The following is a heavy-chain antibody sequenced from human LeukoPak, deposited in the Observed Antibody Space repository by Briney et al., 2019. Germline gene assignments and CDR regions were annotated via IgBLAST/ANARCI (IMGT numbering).Heavy chain of an antibody. CDR2: IYTSGST. V-gene: IGHV4-61*02. Sequence: SETLSLTCTVSGGSISSGSYHWSWIRQPGGKVLEWIGRIYTSGSTYYNPSLKSRVTISVDTAKNQFSLKLSSVTAADTAVYYCARDRGTAYYYDSSGYHDAFDIWGQGTMVTVSS. J-gene: IGHJ3*02. CDR3: ARDRGTAYYYDSSGYHDAFDI. D-gene: IGHD3-22*01. CDR1: GGSISSGSYH.